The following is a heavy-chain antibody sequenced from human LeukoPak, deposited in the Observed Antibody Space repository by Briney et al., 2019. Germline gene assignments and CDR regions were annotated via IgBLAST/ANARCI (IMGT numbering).Heavy chain of an antibody. J-gene: IGHJ4*02. CDR1: GGSISSSSYY. CDR3: ARGGADLITGESYYFDY. V-gene: IGHV4-39*07. CDR2: IYYSGST. D-gene: IGHD7-27*01. Sequence: SETLSLTCTVSGGSISSSSYYWGWIRQPPGKGLEWIGSIYYSGSTYYNPSLKSRVTISVDTSKNQFSLKLSSVTAADTAVYYCARGGADLITGESYYFDYWGQGTLVTVSS.